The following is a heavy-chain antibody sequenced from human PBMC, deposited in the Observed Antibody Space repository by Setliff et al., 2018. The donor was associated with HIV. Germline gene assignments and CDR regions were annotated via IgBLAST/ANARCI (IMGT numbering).Heavy chain of an antibody. CDR3: ARPTNIDTLYYGSQTFYMYYYGLDV. CDR1: GFTFSNFG. Sequence: LRLSCAPSGFTFSNFGMNWVRQAPGKGLEWVAVIWFDGSNKYYADSVKGRFTISRDNSKNTLYLQMNSLRAEDTAVYFCARPTNIDTLYYGSQTFYMYYYGLDVWGQGTTVTVSS. CDR2: IWFDGSNK. D-gene: IGHD1-26*01. V-gene: IGHV3-33*01. J-gene: IGHJ6*02.